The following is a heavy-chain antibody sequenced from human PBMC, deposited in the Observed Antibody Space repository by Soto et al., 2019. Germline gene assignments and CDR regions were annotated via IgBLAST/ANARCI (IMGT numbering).Heavy chain of an antibody. J-gene: IGHJ4*02. Sequence: QVQLVQSGAEVKKPGASVKVSCKASGYTFTSYGISWVRQAPGQGLEWMGWISAYNGNTNYAQKLQGRVTMTTDTSTSTAYMELRSLRSDDTAVYYCARTDIVLVPAAPGYFDYWGQGTLVTVSS. CDR3: ARTDIVLVPAAPGYFDY. D-gene: IGHD2-2*01. V-gene: IGHV1-18*01. CDR2: ISAYNGNT. CDR1: GYTFTSYG.